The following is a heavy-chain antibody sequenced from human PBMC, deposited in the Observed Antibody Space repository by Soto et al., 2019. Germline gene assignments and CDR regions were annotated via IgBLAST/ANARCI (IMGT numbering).Heavy chain of an antibody. CDR1: GFPFSNAS. CDR2: IKSKTDGGTT. J-gene: IGHJ6*02. Sequence: GGSLRLSCAASGFPFSNASMNWVRQAPGKGLEWVGRIKSKTDGGTTDYAAPVKGRFTISRDDSKNTLYLQMNSLKTEDTAVYYCTTLGHYYDSSPLDVWGQGTTVTVSS. V-gene: IGHV3-15*07. D-gene: IGHD3-22*01. CDR3: TTLGHYYDSSPLDV.